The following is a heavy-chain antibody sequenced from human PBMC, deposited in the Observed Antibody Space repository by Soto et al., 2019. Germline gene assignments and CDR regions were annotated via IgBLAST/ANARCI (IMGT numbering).Heavy chain of an antibody. D-gene: IGHD6-19*01. J-gene: IGHJ4*02. CDR3: AKGGRQWLVTSDFNY. Sequence: VQLVETGGGVVQPGRSLRLSCAASGFTFSDYAMHWVRQAPGKGLEWVAVVSHDGRNTHYADSVKGRFTISRDSSKSTGSLEKTSLRAEDTAVYYCAKGGRQWLVTSDFNYWGQGALVSVSS. V-gene: IGHV3-30*18. CDR1: GFTFSDYA. CDR2: VSHDGRNT.